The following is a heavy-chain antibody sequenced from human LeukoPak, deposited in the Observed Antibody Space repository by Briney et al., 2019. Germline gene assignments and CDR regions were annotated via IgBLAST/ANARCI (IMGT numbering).Heavy chain of an antibody. CDR3: ARTNKYYDILTGWYNWFDP. V-gene: IGHV3-21*01. CDR2: ISSSSSYI. J-gene: IGHJ5*02. Sequence: GGSLRLSCAASGFTFSSYSMNWVRQAPGKGLEWVSSISSSSSYIYYADSVKGRFTISRDNAKNSLYLQMNSLRAEDTAVYYCARTNKYYDILTGWYNWFDPWAREPWSPSPQ. CDR1: GFTFSSYS. D-gene: IGHD3-9*01.